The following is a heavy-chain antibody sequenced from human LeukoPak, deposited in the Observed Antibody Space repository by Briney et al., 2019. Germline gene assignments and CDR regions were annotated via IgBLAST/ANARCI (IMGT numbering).Heavy chain of an antibody. CDR3: ARMLVYNSGGEAFDC. Sequence: PGGSLRLSCAASGFTFGTYWMTWVRQAPGRGLEWVANIKVDGSEKYYVDSVKGRFTISRDNAKNSLYLQMNSLRAEDTAVYYCARMLVYNSGGEAFDCWGQGTLVTVSS. CDR2: IKVDGSEK. V-gene: IGHV3-7*01. D-gene: IGHD3-10*01. CDR1: GFTFGTYW. J-gene: IGHJ4*02.